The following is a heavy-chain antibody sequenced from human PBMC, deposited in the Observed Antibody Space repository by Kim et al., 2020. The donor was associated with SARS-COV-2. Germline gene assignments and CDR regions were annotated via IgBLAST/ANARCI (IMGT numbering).Heavy chain of an antibody. CDR3: ARGKGYQVGYYYYGMDV. J-gene: IGHJ6*02. V-gene: IGHV4-34*01. Sequence: SETLSLTCAVYGGSFSGYYWSWIRQPPGKGLEWIGEINHSGSTNYNPFLKSRVTISVDTSKNQFSLKLSSVTAADTAVYYCARGKGYQVGYYYYGMDVWGQGTTVTVSS. D-gene: IGHD2-2*01. CDR1: GGSFSGYY. CDR2: INHSGST.